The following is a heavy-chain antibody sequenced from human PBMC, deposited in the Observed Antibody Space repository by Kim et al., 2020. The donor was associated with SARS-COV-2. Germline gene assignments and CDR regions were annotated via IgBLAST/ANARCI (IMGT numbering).Heavy chain of an antibody. CDR1: GYTFTNYA. J-gene: IGHJ6*01. V-gene: IGHV1-3*04. Sequence: ASVKVSCKSSGYTFTNYAIHWVRQAPGQRLEWMGWINTGSGNTKYSQIFQGRVAITRDTSASTAYMELSSLRSDDTAVYYCARDHRSCSFSTCSGEAFYY. D-gene: IGHD2-15*01. CDR2: INTGSGNT. CDR3: ARDHRSCSFSTCSGEAFYY.